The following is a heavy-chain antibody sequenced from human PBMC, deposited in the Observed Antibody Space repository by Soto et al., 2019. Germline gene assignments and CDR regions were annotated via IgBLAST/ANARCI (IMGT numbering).Heavy chain of an antibody. J-gene: IGHJ6*02. CDR3: ARYIPGVRYYGMDV. CDR2: IGESGTPT. D-gene: IGHD2-2*01. V-gene: IGHV3-23*01. Sequence: EVQLLESGGGLVQPGGSLRLSCAASGFTFSSYAMKWVRQAPGKGLEWVSLIGESGTPTYYADSVKGRFTISRDNSGNTLFLEMYSLRAEDTAVYYGARYIPGVRYYGMDVWGQGTRSPSP. CDR1: GFTFSSYA.